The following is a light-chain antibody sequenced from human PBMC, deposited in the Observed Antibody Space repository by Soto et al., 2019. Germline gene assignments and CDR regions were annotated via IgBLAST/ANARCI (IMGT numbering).Light chain of an antibody. V-gene: IGKV3-11*01. CDR2: DAS. CDR3: VQRTTWPWT. Sequence: EIVLTQSPGTLSLSQGERAPLSCRAIQSFRTPLAWYQQNPGQAPRLLIYDASNRATGIPARFSGSGSGTDFTLTISSLEPEDFAVYHCVQRTTWPWTCGQGSKVEIK. J-gene: IGKJ1*01. CDR1: QSFRTP.